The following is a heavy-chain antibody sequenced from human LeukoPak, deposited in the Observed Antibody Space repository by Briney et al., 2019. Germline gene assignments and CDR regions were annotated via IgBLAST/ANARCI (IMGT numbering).Heavy chain of an antibody. J-gene: IGHJ4*02. Sequence: PSETLSLTCTVSGYSISSGYYWGWLRQPPGKGLEWIGSIYHSGSTYYNPSLKSRVTISVDTSKNQFSLKLSSVTAADTAVYYCAREPITTAAGRGYSCSWPHYYFDYWGQGTLVTVSS. V-gene: IGHV4-38-2*02. CDR3: AREPITTAAGRGYSCSWPHYYFDY. CDR2: IYHSGST. D-gene: IGHD6-13*01. CDR1: GYSISSGYY.